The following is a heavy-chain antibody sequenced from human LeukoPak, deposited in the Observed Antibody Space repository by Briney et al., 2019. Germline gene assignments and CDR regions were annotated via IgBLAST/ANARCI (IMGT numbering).Heavy chain of an antibody. J-gene: IGHJ4*02. CDR2: IYYSGST. V-gene: IGHV4-39*07. D-gene: IGHD3-9*01. CDR1: GGSISSSSYY. CDR3: ARGDILTGYIN. Sequence: SETLSLTCTVSGGSISSSSYYWGWIRQPPGKGLEWIGSIYYSGSTYYNPSLKSRVTISVDTSKNQFSLKLSSVTAADTAVYYCARGDILTGYINWGQGTLVTVSS.